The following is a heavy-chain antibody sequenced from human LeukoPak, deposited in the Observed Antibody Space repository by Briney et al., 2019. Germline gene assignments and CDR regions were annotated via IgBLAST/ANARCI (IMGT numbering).Heavy chain of an antibody. CDR1: GYSISSDYF. V-gene: IGHV4-61*01. CDR3: ARAPERWYSYGSYTYYYMDV. J-gene: IGHJ6*03. D-gene: IGHD5-18*01. CDR2: ISYSGST. Sequence: SETLSLTCTVSGYSISSDYFWGWIRQPPGKGLEWIGSISYSGSTNYNPSLESRVTISVDTSKNQISLKLSSVTAADTTVYYCARAPERWYSYGSYTYYYMDVWGKGTTVTVSS.